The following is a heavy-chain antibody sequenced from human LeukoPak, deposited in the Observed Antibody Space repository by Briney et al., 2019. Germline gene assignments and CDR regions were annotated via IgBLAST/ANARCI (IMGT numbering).Heavy chain of an antibody. CDR1: GFTFSRYW. CDR3: ARTDDFWSGYGFYYYMNV. J-gene: IGHJ6*03. D-gene: IGHD3-3*01. Sequence: PGGSLRLSCAASGFTFSRYWMSWVRQAPGKGLEWVAKIKQDGSEKYYVDSVKGRFTISRDNAKNSLYLQMNSLRAEDTAVYYCARTDDFWSGYGFYYYMNVWGKGTTVTVSS. V-gene: IGHV3-7*01. CDR2: IKQDGSEK.